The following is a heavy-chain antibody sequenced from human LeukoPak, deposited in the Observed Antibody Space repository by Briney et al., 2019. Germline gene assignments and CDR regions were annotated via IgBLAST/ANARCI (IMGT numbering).Heavy chain of an antibody. CDR1: GGSISGYF. V-gene: IGHV4-59*12. Sequence: SETLSLTCSVSGGSISGYFWTWIRQSPGKGLEWIGFIHYTGSINYNPSLKSRVTMSVDTSKNQFSLQLNSVTPEDTAVYYCARDDLQLVRRLGGSTEYYYYYYMDVWGKGTTVTVSS. CDR3: ARDDLQLVRRLGGSTEYYYYYYMDV. D-gene: IGHD6-13*01. CDR2: IHYTGSI. J-gene: IGHJ6*03.